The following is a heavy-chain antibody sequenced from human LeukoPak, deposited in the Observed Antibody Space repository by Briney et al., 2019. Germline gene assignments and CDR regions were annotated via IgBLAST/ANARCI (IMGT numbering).Heavy chain of an antibody. V-gene: IGHV3-9*01. D-gene: IGHD5-18*01. CDR3: AKSTAMVDAFDI. CDR1: GFTFSSYS. J-gene: IGHJ3*02. CDR2: ISWNSGSI. Sequence: GGSLRLSCAASGFTFSSYSMNWVRQAPGKGLEWVSGISWNSGSIGYADSVKGRFTISRDNAKNSLYLQMNSLRAEDTALYYCAKSTAMVDAFDIWGQGTMVTVSS.